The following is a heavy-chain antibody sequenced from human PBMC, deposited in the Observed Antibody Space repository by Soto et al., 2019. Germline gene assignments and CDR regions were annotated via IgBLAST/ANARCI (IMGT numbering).Heavy chain of an antibody. CDR3: ARLASDSARPGDWFDP. Sequence: VESLKISCNGSGYIFTSDWIAWVRQIPWRGLEWMGIIYPSDSDTRYSPSFQGQVTISADKSISTAYLQWNSLKASDTAIYYCARLASDSARPGDWFDPWGQGTLVTVSS. CDR2: IYPSDSDT. V-gene: IGHV5-51*01. J-gene: IGHJ5*02. D-gene: IGHD1-26*01. CDR1: GYIFTSDW.